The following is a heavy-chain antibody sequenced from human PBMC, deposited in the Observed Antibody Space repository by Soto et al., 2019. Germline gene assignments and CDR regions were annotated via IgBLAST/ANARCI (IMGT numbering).Heavy chain of an antibody. CDR1: GYTFTSYD. CDR3: ARDGYCTNGVCQTSWFDP. J-gene: IGHJ5*02. V-gene: IGHV1-8*01. CDR2: MNPNSGNT. D-gene: IGHD2-8*01. Sequence: ASVKVSCKASGYTFTSYDINWVRQATGQGLEWMGWMNPNSGNTGYAQKFQGRVTMTRNTFISTAYMELSSLRSEDTAVYYCARDGYCTNGVCQTSWFDPWGQGTLVTVSS.